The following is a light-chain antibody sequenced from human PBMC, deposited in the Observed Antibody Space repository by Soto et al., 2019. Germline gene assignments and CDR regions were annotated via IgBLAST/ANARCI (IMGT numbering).Light chain of an antibody. CDR3: QQYGSAPRT. CDR1: QIVTSSS. CDR2: AAS. J-gene: IGKJ1*01. V-gene: IGKV3-20*01. Sequence: EIVMTQSPAPLSVSPGERATLSCRASQIVTSSSLAWYQQKPGQPPRLLIYAASSRATGIPDRFSGIGSGTDFTLTISRLEPEDSAVYYCQQYGSAPRTLGQGTKVDIK.